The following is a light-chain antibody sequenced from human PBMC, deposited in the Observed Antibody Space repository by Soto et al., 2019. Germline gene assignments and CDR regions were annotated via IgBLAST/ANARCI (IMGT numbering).Light chain of an antibody. CDR3: KQENSFPRT. CDR1: PSISSW. V-gene: IGKV1-5*01. Sequence: DIQMTQSPSTLSASVGARVTINCRASPSISSWLAWYTQKTGKAPKLLIYDASSLQSGVPSRLSGIVSGTDLTLTISRLQTEECATYYGKQENSFPRTCGQGTTGDIK. CDR2: DAS. J-gene: IGKJ1*01.